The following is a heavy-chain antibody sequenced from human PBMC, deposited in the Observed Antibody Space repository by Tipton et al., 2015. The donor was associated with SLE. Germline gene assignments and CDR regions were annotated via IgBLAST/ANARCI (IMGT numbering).Heavy chain of an antibody. CDR2: IYFIGVT. CDR3: ARESRYYESTSYSDAFDI. J-gene: IGHJ3*02. CDR1: GGSLLGYY. D-gene: IGHD3-22*01. Sequence: TLSLTCSVSGGSLLGYYWCWIRQTHGMRLDWIGYIYFIGVTNDNPSFSGRVTIFLDRSTDQVSLHLDAGTAADTAVYYCARESRYYESTSYSDAFDIWGRGTTVVVSS. V-gene: IGHV4-59*01.